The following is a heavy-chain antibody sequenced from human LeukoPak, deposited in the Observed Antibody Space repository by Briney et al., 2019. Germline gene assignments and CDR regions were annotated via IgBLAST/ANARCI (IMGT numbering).Heavy chain of an antibody. CDR3: ARGSDYGHY. CDR1: GGSISSYY. Sequence: PSETLSLTCTVSGGSISSYYWSWIRQPPGKGLEWIGYMFYSGSTNYNPSLQSRVTISINTSKNQFSLRLSSVTAADTAVYYCARGSDYGHYWGRGTLVTVSS. V-gene: IGHV4-59*01. J-gene: IGHJ4*02. D-gene: IGHD4-17*01. CDR2: MFYSGST.